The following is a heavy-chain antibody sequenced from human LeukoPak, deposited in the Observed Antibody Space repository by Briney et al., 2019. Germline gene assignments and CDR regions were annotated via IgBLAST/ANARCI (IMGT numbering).Heavy chain of an antibody. CDR3: ARGRITWRTAATIGIAVATLYFQH. Sequence: SETLSLTCAVYGGFFSGYYWGWIRQPPGKGLEWIGEINHSGSTNYNPSLKSRVTISVDTSKNQFSLRLSSVTAADTAVYYCARGRITWRTAATIGIAVATLYFQHWGQGTLVTVSS. CDR2: INHSGST. J-gene: IGHJ1*01. D-gene: IGHD6-19*01. V-gene: IGHV4-34*01. CDR1: GGFFSGYY.